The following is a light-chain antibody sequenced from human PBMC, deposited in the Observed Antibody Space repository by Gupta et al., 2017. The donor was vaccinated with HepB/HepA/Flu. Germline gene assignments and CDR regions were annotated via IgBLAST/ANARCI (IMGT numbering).Light chain of an antibody. CDR3: AAWDDSLNGVV. V-gene: IGLV1-44*01. CDR1: SSNIGSNL. J-gene: IGLJ2*01. CDR2: SNN. Sequence: QSVLPPPPSASWTPGQRVTISCSGSSSNIGSNLVNWYQQLPGTAPKLLIYSNNQRPSGVPDRFSGSKSGTSASLAISGLQADNEADYYCAAWDDSLNGVVCGGGTKLTVL.